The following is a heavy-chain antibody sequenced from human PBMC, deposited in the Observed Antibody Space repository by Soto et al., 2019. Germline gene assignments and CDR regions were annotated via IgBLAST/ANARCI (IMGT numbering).Heavy chain of an antibody. CDR1: GFTFSDYW. CDR2: INSDGSST. D-gene: IGHD5-12*01. V-gene: IGHV3-74*01. J-gene: IGHJ4*02. Sequence: PGGSLRLSCAASGFTFSDYWMHWVRQGPGKGLVWVSRINSDGSSTSYADSVEGRFTISRDNAKNTLYLQMNSLRAEDTAVYYCARGPFRYSGYDNYFDSWGQGTLVTVSS. CDR3: ARGPFRYSGYDNYFDS.